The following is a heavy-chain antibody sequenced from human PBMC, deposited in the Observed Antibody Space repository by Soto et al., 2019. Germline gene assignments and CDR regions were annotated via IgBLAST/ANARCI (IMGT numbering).Heavy chain of an antibody. V-gene: IGHV3-72*01. CDR2: IRKKTNSYTT. CDR3: TTVTTVDYYFDY. D-gene: IGHD4-17*01. Sequence: EVQLVESGGGLVQPGGSLRLSCAASGLTFSDRYMDWVRQAPGKGLEWVGRIRKKTNSYTTEYAASVKGRFTISRDDSTSSLYLEISSVKDEDRDVYSCTTVTTVDYYFDYGHLGTLVTVSS. J-gene: IGHJ4*02. CDR1: GLTFSDRY.